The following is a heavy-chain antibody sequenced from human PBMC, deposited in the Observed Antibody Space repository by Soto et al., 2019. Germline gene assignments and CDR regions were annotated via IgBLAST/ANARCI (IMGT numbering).Heavy chain of an antibody. D-gene: IGHD6-19*01. CDR1: GFTFSSYA. CDR3: VRPRQWLVQKGWDYGMDV. V-gene: IGHV3-30-3*01. CDR2: ISYDGSNK. Sequence: QVQLVESGGGVVQPGRSLRLSCAASGFTFSSYAMHWVRQAPGKGLEWVAVISYDGSNKYYADSVKGRFTISRDNSKNTLYLLMNSLRAEDTGEYYCVRPRQWLVQKGWDYGMDVWGQGTTVTVSS. J-gene: IGHJ6*02.